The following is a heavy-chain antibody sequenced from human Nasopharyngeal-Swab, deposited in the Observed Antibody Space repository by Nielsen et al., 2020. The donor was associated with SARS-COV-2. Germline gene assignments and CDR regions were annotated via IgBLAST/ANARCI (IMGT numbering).Heavy chain of an antibody. CDR2: ISGDNENT. CDR3: AKDRDSGDESEEYYHYYGMDV. D-gene: IGHD6-25*01. Sequence: GGSLRLSCAASGFTFRSYAISWVRQAPGKGLEWVSVISGDNENTYYADSVRGRFTISRDNSKNTLNLQMNNLRAEDTAIYYCAKDRDSGDESEEYYHYYGMDVWGQGAPVTVSS. V-gene: IGHV3-23*01. J-gene: IGHJ6*02. CDR1: GFTFRSYA.